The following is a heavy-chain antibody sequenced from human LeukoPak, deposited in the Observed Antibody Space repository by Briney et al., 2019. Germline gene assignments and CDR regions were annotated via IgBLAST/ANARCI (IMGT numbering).Heavy chain of an antibody. V-gene: IGHV4-61*02. Sequence: PSQTLSLTCTVSGGSISSGSYYWSWIRQPAGKGLEWIGRIYTSGSTNYNPSLKSRVTISVDTSKNQFSLKLSSVTAADTAVYYCARPKLSLRSSFDYWGQGTLVTVSS. J-gene: IGHJ4*02. CDR1: GGSISSGSYY. CDR2: IYTSGST. D-gene: IGHD6-13*01. CDR3: ARPKLSLRSSFDY.